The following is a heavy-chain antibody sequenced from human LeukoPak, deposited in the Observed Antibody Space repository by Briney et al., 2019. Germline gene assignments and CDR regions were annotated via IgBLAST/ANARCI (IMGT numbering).Heavy chain of an antibody. D-gene: IGHD7-27*01. CDR1: GYTFTSYG. J-gene: IGHJ4*02. CDR2: VNPGGGNT. CDR3: ARDRDWGSSDPFDY. V-gene: IGHV1-46*01. Sequence: GASVKVSCKASGYTFTSYGISWVRQAPGQGLEWMGIVNPGGGNTNYAQKFQGRVTLTRDRSTSTVYMELSSLRSEDTAVYYCARDRDWGSSDPFDYWGQGTLVTVSS.